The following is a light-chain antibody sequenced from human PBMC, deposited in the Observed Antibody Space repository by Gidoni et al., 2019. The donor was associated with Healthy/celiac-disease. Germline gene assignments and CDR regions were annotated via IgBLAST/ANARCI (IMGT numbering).Light chain of an antibody. V-gene: IGLV3-21*02. CDR2: DDS. Sequence: SYVLTQPPPVAVAPGQTARITCGGNNIGSNSLHWYQQKPGQAPVLVVYDDSARPSGIPERFSGSNSGNTATLTISRVEAGDEADYYCQVWDSSSDHVVFGGGTKLTVL. CDR3: QVWDSSSDHVV. J-gene: IGLJ2*01. CDR1: NIGSNS.